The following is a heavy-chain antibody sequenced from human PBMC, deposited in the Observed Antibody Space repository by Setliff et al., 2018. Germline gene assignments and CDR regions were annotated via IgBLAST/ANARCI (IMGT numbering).Heavy chain of an antibody. Sequence: SETLSLTCTVSGGSISNYYWSWIRQPAGKGLEWIGRIYTSGSTNYNPSLKSRVTMSVDTSKNQFSLKLSPVTAADAAVYYCARKGISALSGAFDMWGQGTMVTVSS. CDR1: GGSISNYY. CDR3: ARKGISALSGAFDM. V-gene: IGHV4-4*07. CDR2: IYTSGST. J-gene: IGHJ3*02. D-gene: IGHD1-26*01.